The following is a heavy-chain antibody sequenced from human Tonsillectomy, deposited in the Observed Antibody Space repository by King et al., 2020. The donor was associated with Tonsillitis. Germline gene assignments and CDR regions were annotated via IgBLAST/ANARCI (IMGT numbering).Heavy chain of an antibody. Sequence: VQLVESGGGVVQPGRSLRLSCAASGFTFSSYGMHWVRQAPGKGLEWVAFIWYDGNNKYYADSVKGRFTISRDNSENTLYLQMNSLRAEDTAGYYCACSAGTFSSSYYIAVLGTATTVTVSS. CDR1: GFTFSSYG. CDR3: ACSAGTFSSSYYIAV. D-gene: IGHD6-13*01. V-gene: IGHV3-33*08. J-gene: IGHJ6*03. CDR2: IWYDGNNK.